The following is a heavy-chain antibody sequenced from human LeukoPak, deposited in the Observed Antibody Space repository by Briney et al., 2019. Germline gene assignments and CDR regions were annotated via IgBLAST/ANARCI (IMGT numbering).Heavy chain of an antibody. Sequence: GGSLRLSCAASGFTFSSYSMNWVRQAPGKGLEWVSYISSSSSTIYYADSVKGRFTISRDNAKNSLYLQMNSLRAEDTAVYYCARDGLLWFGELLRIPFDYWGQGTLVTVSS. CDR2: ISSSSSTI. CDR3: ARDGLLWFGELLRIPFDY. CDR1: GFTFSSYS. J-gene: IGHJ4*02. D-gene: IGHD3-10*01. V-gene: IGHV3-48*01.